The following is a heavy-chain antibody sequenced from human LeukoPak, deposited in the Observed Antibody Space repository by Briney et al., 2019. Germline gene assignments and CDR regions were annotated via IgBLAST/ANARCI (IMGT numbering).Heavy chain of an antibody. CDR2: LKEDGSDK. Sequence: PGGSLRLSCAASGFTFSNYWMNWVRQAPGKGLEWVANLKEDGSDKYYVDSVKGRFSISKDNAKNSLYLQMNSLRVEDTAVYYCVPLNWNPPGDFDRWGQGTLVTVSS. D-gene: IGHD1-20*01. V-gene: IGHV3-7*01. CDR1: GFTFSNYW. CDR3: VPLNWNPPGDFDR. J-gene: IGHJ4*02.